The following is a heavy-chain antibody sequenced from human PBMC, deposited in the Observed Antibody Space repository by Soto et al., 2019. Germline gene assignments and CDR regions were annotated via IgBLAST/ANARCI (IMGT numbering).Heavy chain of an antibody. CDR3: ASVEMAVVYY. CDR1: GGSCSGYY. D-gene: IGHD6-19*01. J-gene: IGHJ4*02. Sequence: SETLSLTWAVEGGSCSGYYWSWIRQPPGKGLEWIGEINHSGSTNYNPSLKSRVTISVDTSKNQFSLKLSSVTAADTAVYYCASVEMAVVYYWGQGTLVTVSS. CDR2: INHSGST. V-gene: IGHV4-34*01.